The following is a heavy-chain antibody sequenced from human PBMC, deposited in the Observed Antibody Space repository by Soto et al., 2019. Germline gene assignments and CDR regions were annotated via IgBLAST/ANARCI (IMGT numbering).Heavy chain of an antibody. J-gene: IGHJ4*02. CDR3: ARGAHYYDSSGYFFY. CDR1: GGTFSSYA. Sequence: SVPVSCKASGGTFSSYAISLVRQAPGPGLEWMGGIIPIFGTENYAQKFQGRVTITADESTSTAYMELSSLRSEDTAVYYWARGAHYYDSSGYFFYWGQGTLVTVSS. CDR2: IIPIFGTE. D-gene: IGHD3-22*01. V-gene: IGHV1-69*13.